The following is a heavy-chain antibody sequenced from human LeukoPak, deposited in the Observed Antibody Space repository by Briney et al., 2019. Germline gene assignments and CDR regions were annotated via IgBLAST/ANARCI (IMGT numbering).Heavy chain of an antibody. D-gene: IGHD1-26*01. J-gene: IGHJ4*02. V-gene: IGHV3-23*01. CDR2: ISGSGGST. CDR1: GFTFSSYA. Sequence: GGSLRLSCAASGFTFSSYAMSWVRQAPGKGLEWVSAISGSGGSTYYADSVKGRFTISRDNSKNTLYLQMNSLRAENTAVYYCAKAWEWSIGGATYFDYGGRGPLVTVSS. CDR3: AKAWEWSIGGATYFDY.